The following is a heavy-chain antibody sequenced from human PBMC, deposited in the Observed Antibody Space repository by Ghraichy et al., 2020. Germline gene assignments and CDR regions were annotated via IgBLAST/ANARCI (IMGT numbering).Heavy chain of an antibody. Sequence: GASLRLSCAASGFTFSSYAMHWVRQSPGKGLEYVSAITSNGDITYYANSVKGRFTISRDNSKNTLYLQMGGLRAEDMAVYYCARDKVGAADYWGQGTQVTVSS. D-gene: IGHD2-15*01. CDR1: GFTFSSYA. CDR3: ARDKVGAADY. V-gene: IGHV3-64*01. J-gene: IGHJ4*02. CDR2: ITSNGDIT.